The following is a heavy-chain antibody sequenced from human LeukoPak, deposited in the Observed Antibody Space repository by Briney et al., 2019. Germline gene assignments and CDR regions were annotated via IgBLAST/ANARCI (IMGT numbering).Heavy chain of an antibody. CDR2: IHYTGSA. CDR3: ATEPRYSSGSGKEAWSDP. J-gene: IGHJ5*02. V-gene: IGHV4-39*01. Sequence: SSETLSLTCTVSGASINRNGYYWGWIRQPPGKGLEWIGSIHYTGSAYYNPSLKSRVTISIDTSKSQFSLKLSSVTAADTAVYYCATEPRYSSGSGKEAWSDPWGQGTLVTVSS. D-gene: IGHD3-10*01. CDR1: GASINRNGYY.